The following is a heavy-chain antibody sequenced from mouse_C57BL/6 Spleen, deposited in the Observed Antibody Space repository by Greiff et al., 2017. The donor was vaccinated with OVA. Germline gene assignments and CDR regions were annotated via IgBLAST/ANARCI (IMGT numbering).Heavy chain of an antibody. Sequence: QVQLKQSGPELVKPGASVKISCKASGYAFSSSWMNWVKQRPGKGLEWIGRIYPGDGDTNYNGKFKGKATLTADKSSSTAYMQLSSLTSEDSAVYFCARGGNPCFDYWGQGTTLTVSS. D-gene: IGHD2-1*01. CDR3: ARGGNPCFDY. J-gene: IGHJ2*01. CDR1: GYAFSSSW. V-gene: IGHV1-82*01. CDR2: IYPGDGDT.